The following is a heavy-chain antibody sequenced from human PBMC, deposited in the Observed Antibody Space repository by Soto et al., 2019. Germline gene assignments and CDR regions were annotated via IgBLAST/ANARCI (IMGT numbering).Heavy chain of an antibody. D-gene: IGHD3-22*01. J-gene: IGHJ4*02. CDR1: GFPLRTYW. V-gene: IGHV3-74*01. CDR2: INNDESDS. CDR3: ASGSNYHDNSGHFAH. Sequence: GSLSLSCATSGFPLRTYWMHWVRQVTGKGLVWLSRINNDESDSGYADSVKGRFTLSRDNAKNTLYLQLTSLRAEDTAVYFCASGSNYHDNSGHFAHWGQVTLVTVTS.